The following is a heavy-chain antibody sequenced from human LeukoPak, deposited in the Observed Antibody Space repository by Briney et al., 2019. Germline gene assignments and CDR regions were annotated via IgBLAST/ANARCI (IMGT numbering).Heavy chain of an antibody. CDR1: GYAITSGGFS. CDR3: ARSRQASGLFNS. Sequence: PSETLSLTCTVSGYAITSGGFSWDWIRQPGGKGLEWIGCIYDRGPAYYNPSLKSRFTISVDRPKNQFFLNVTSLTAADTAVYYCARSRQASGLFNSWGQGTLVVVSS. V-gene: IGHV4-30-2*01. D-gene: IGHD3-10*01. CDR2: IYDRGPA. J-gene: IGHJ5*01.